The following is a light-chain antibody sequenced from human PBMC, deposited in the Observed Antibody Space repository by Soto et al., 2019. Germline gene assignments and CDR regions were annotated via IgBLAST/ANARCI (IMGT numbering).Light chain of an antibody. CDR2: DAS. CDR1: QSVSSSY. CDR3: QHRSNWPLT. J-gene: IGKJ4*01. Sequence: DIVLTQSPGTLCLSPGERATLSCRASQSVSSSYLAWYQQKPGQAPRLLISDASNRATGIPARFSGSGSGTDFTLTISSLETEDFAVYYCQHRSNWPLTFGGGTKVDIK. V-gene: IGKV3D-20*02.